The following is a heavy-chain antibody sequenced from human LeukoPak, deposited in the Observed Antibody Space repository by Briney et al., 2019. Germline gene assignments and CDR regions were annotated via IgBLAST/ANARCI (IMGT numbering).Heavy chain of an antibody. J-gene: IGHJ4*02. CDR2: ISSRGTYI. D-gene: IGHD5-24*01. V-gene: IGHV3-21*01. Sequence: GESLRLTCAASGFTFSTYTIDWIRQAPGKGLDWVSSISSRGTYIYYADSVKGRFTISRDNAKNSLSLQMNSLRAEDTAVYYCARGEMATIFYWGQGTLVTVSS. CDR1: GFTFSTYT. CDR3: ARGEMATIFY.